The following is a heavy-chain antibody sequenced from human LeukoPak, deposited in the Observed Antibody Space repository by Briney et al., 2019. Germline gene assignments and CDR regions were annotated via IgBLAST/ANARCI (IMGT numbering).Heavy chain of an antibody. V-gene: IGHV3-30*04. CDR1: GFTFSSYA. CDR3: ASGNLRFGELSFDY. CDR2: ISYDGSNK. D-gene: IGHD3-10*01. Sequence: GGSLRLSCAASGFTFSSYAMHWVRQAPGKGLEWVAVISYDGSNKYYADSVKGRFTISRDNSKNTLYLQMNSLRAEDTAVYYCASGNLRFGELSFDYWGQGTLVIVSS. J-gene: IGHJ4*02.